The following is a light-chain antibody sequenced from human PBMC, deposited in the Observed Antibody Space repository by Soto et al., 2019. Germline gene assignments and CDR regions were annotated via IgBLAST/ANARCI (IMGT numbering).Light chain of an antibody. CDR2: GNS. J-gene: IGLJ3*02. CDR3: QSYHSSLSGSWV. Sequence: QSVLTQPPSVSGAPGQRVTISCTGDSSNIGAVYDVHWYQQLPGTAPKLLIYGNSNRPSGVPDRFSGSKSGTSASLAITGLQAEDEADYYCQSYHSSLSGSWVFGGGTKLTVL. CDR1: SSNIGAVYD. V-gene: IGLV1-40*01.